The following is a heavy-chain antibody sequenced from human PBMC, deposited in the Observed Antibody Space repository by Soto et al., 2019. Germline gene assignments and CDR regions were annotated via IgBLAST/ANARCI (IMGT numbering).Heavy chain of an antibody. D-gene: IGHD3-10*01. CDR3: ARWEYGSGRAVDHYYYYGMDV. CDR1: GGTFSSYA. V-gene: IGHV1-69*12. CDR2: IIPIFGTA. Sequence: QVQLVQSGAEVKKPGSSVKVSCKASGGTFSSYAISWVRQAPGQGLEWMGGIIPIFGTANYAQKFQGRVTITADESTSTAYMELSSLRSEDTAVYYCARWEYGSGRAVDHYYYYGMDVWGQGTTVTVSS. J-gene: IGHJ6*02.